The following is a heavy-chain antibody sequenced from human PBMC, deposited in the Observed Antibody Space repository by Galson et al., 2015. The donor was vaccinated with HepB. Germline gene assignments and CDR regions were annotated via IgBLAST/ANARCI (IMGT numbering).Heavy chain of an antibody. V-gene: IGHV3-72*01. CDR1: GFIFSEPY. CDR3: ARTSVYAHVVYADFEY. D-gene: IGHD2-8*01. Sequence: SLRLSCATAGFIFSEPYIDWVRQAPGQGLEWVGRSRNKARSYSTEYAPSVKGRFTISRDHSKNSVSLQMNRRRTEDTAVYFCARTSVYAHVVYADFEYWGQGTLVTVSS. J-gene: IGHJ4*02. CDR2: SRNKARSYST.